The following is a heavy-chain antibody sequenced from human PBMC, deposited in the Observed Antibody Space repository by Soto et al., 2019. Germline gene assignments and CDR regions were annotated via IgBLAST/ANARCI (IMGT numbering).Heavy chain of an antibody. J-gene: IGHJ6*02. Sequence: ASVKVSCKASGYTFTGYYMHWVRQAPGQGLEWMGWINPNSGGTNYAQKFQGWVTMTRDTSISTAYMELSRLRSDDTAVYYCARAKSSGPPTHYYYYYGMDVWGPGTTVTVSS. CDR2: INPNSGGT. V-gene: IGHV1-2*04. CDR1: GYTFTGYY. CDR3: ARAKSSGPPTHYYYYYGMDV.